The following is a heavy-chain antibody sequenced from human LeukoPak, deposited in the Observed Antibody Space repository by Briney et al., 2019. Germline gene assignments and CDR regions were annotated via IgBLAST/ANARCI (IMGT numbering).Heavy chain of an antibody. CDR2: IYYGGTT. CDR3: TRGLPRANDAFDI. Sequence: SETLSLTCTVSGGSISTSSYYWGWIRQPPGKGLEWIGSIYYGGTTYYNPSLKSRVSISVDTSESQFSMKLSSVTAADTALYYCTRGLPRANDAFDIWGRGTMVTVSS. J-gene: IGHJ3*02. CDR1: GGSISTSSYY. V-gene: IGHV4-39*01.